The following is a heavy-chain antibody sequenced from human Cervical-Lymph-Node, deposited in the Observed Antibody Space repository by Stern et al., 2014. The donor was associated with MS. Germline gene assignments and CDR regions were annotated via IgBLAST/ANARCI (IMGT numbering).Heavy chain of an antibody. CDR2: IIPVPGIA. Sequence: VHLVESGAEVKKPGASVKVSCKASGDTFSSYSISWARQAPGQGLEWLGRIIPVPGIANYAQQFQGRVTITADKSTSTSYMELRSLRSEDTAVYYCARHYFSPLDYWGQGTLVTVSS. V-gene: IGHV1-69*09. CDR3: ARHYFSPLDY. J-gene: IGHJ4*02. D-gene: IGHD2/OR15-2a*01. CDR1: GDTFSSYS.